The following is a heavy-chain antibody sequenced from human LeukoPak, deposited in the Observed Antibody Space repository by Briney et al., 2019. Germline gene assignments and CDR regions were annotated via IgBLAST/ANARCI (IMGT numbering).Heavy chain of an antibody. V-gene: IGHV3-21*01. Sequence: GGSLRLSCAASGFTFSSYSMTWVRQAPGKGLEWVSSISSSSSYIYYADSVKGRFTISRDNAKNSLYLQMNSLRAEDTAVYYCARDLWEMATIGWAFDIWGQGTMVTVSS. J-gene: IGHJ3*02. D-gene: IGHD5-24*01. CDR2: ISSSSSYI. CDR3: ARDLWEMATIGWAFDI. CDR1: GFTFSSYS.